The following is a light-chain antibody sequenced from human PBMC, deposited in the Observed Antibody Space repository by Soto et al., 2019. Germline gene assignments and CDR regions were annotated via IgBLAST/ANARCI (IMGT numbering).Light chain of an antibody. J-gene: IGKJ1*01. Sequence: DIQMTQSPSSLSASVGDRVTITCRASQSISSYLNWYQQKPGKAPKLLIYAASSLQSGVPSGFSGSGSGTDFTLTITSLQPEDFATYYCQQSYGTPRTFGQGTKVDIK. CDR3: QQSYGTPRT. CDR2: AAS. CDR1: QSISSY. V-gene: IGKV1-39*01.